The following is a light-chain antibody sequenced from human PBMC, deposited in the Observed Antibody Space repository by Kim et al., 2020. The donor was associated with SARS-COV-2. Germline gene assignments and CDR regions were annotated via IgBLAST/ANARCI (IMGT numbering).Light chain of an antibody. Sequence: DIVMTQSPLSVSVIPGEPASLSCRSSQSLLHTNGYNYLDWYLQKPGQSPQLLIYLGSNRASGVPDRFSGSGSGTDFILKISRVEAEDVGFYYCMQALQTPDTFGQGTKLEIK. J-gene: IGKJ2*01. CDR2: LGS. CDR1: QSLLHTNGYNY. V-gene: IGKV2-28*01. CDR3: MQALQTPDT.